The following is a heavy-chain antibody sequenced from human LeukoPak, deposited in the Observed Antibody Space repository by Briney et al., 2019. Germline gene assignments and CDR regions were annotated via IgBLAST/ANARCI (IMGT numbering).Heavy chain of an antibody. V-gene: IGHV1-46*01. J-gene: IGHJ5*02. CDR1: GYPFTSYY. CDR3: ARGMYYYDSSGASWFDP. D-gene: IGHD3-22*01. CDR2: INPSGGST. Sequence: ASVTVSCKASGYPFTSYYMHWVRQAPGQGLEWMGIINPSGGSTSYAQKFQGRVTMTRDTSTSTVYMELSSLRSEDTAVYYCARGMYYYDSSGASWFDPWGQGTLVTVSS.